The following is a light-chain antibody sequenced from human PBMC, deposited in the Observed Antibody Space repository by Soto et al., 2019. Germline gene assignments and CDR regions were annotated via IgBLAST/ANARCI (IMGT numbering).Light chain of an antibody. CDR1: SSDVGSYNY. V-gene: IGLV2-14*01. CDR2: EVS. CDR3: SSYTRSDSYV. Sequence: QSVLTQPASVSGSPGQSITISCTGTSSDVGSYNYVSWYQQHPGKAPKVIIYEVSNRPSGVSNRFSGSKSGITASLTISGLQAEDEADYYCSSYTRSDSYVFGTGTKVTVL. J-gene: IGLJ1*01.